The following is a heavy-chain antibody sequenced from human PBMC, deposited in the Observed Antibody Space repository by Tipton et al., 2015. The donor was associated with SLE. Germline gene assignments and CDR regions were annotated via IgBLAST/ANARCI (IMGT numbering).Heavy chain of an antibody. CDR2: VFSSGTT. CDR1: SGSVSSGAYY. V-gene: IGHV4-31*03. Sequence: TLSLTCTVSSGSVSSGAYYWSWIRQHPGKGLEWIGYVFSSGTTYYNPSLQGRLSMSLDTSKNQLSLQLSSVTSADTAVYYCVRVRVVAATVWFESLGQGTLVTVSS. J-gene: IGHJ5*01. CDR3: VRVRVVAATVWFES. D-gene: IGHD2-15*01.